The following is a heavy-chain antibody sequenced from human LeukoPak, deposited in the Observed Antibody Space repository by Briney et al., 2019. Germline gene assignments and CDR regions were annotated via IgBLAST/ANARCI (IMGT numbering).Heavy chain of an antibody. CDR2: INTNTGNP. D-gene: IGHD3-22*01. J-gene: IGHJ5*02. CDR1: GYTFTSYA. CDR3: ARDVWPYYYDSSGYYRRSWSQPLPNNWFDP. Sequence: GASVKVSCKASGYTFTSYAMNWVRQAPGQGLEWMGWINTNTGNPTYAQGFTGRFVFSLDTSVSTAYLQISSLKAEDTAVYYCARDVWPYYYDSSGYYRRSWSQPLPNNWFDPWGQGTLVTVSS. V-gene: IGHV7-4-1*02.